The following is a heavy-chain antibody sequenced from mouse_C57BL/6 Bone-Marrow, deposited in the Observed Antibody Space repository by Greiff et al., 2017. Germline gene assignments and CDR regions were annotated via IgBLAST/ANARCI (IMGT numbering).Heavy chain of an antibody. J-gene: IGHJ4*01. CDR1: GYAFTNYL. V-gene: IGHV1-54*01. Sequence: QVQLQQSGAELVRPGTSVKVSCTASGYAFTNYLIEWVKQRPGQGLEWIGVINPGSGGTNYNEKFKGKATLTADKSSSTAYMQLSSLTSEDSAVYFCAGTLYYDLDYYAMDYWGQGTSVTVSS. D-gene: IGHD2-4*01. CDR3: AGTLYYDLDYYAMDY. CDR2: INPGSGGT.